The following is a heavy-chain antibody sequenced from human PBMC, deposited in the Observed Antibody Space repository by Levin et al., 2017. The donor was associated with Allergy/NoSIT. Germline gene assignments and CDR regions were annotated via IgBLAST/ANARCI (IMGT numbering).Heavy chain of an antibody. CDR3: ASSFVKGVVIYYYYGMDA. Sequence: GESLKISCAASGFTFSSYSMNWVRQAPGKGLEWVSYISSSSSTIYYADSVKGRFTISRDNAKNSLYLQMNSLRAEDTAVYYCASSFVKGVVIYYYYGMDAWGQGTTVTVS. CDR1: GFTFSSYS. D-gene: IGHD3-3*01. J-gene: IGHJ6*02. V-gene: IGHV3-48*01. CDR2: ISSSSSTI.